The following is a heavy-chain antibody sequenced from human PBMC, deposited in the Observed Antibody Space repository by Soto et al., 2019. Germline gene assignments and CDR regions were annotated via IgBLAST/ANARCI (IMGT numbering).Heavy chain of an antibody. D-gene: IGHD2-15*01. CDR3: ARDVSCSGGSCYSNDYYYYGMDV. Sequence: QPGGSLRRSCAASGFTFSSYEMNWVRQAPGKGLEWVSYISSSGSTIYYADSVKGRFTISRDNAKNSLYLQMNSLRAEDTAVYYCARDVSCSGGSCYSNDYYYYGMDVWGQGTTVTVSS. CDR2: ISSSGSTI. V-gene: IGHV3-48*03. CDR1: GFTFSSYE. J-gene: IGHJ6*02.